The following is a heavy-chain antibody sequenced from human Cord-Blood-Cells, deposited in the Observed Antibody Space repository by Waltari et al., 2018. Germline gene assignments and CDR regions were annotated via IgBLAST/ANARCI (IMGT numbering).Heavy chain of an antibody. V-gene: IGHV4-39*01. J-gene: IGHJ4*02. D-gene: IGHD7-27*01. CDR3: ARHLQLTGDFDY. CDR1: GGSISSSSYY. CDR2: IYYSAST. Sequence: QLQLQESGPGLVKPSETLSLTCTVSGGSISSSSYYWGWIRQPPGKGLEWIGSIYYSASTYYNPSLKSRVTISVDTSKNQFSLKLSSVTAADTAVYYCARHLQLTGDFDYWGQGTLVTVSS.